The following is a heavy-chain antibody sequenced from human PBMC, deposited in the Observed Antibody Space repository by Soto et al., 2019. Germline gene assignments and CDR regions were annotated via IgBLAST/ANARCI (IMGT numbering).Heavy chain of an antibody. CDR1: GFTFSSYA. CDR3: ARDAYCSGGSCYSGLVDY. D-gene: IGHD2-15*01. CDR2: ISYDGSNK. J-gene: IGHJ4*02. Sequence: GGSLRLSCAASGFTFSSYAMHWVRQAPGKGLEWVAVISYDGSNKYYADSVKGRFTISRDNSKNTLYLQMNSLRAEDTAVYYCARDAYCSGGSCYSGLVDYWGQGTLVTVSS. V-gene: IGHV3-30-3*01.